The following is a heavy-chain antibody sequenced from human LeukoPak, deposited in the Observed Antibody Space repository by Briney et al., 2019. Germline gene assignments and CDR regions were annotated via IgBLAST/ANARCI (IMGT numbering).Heavy chain of an antibody. D-gene: IGHD6-19*01. Sequence: KTGGSLRLSCAASGFTFNSHSMNWVRQAPGKGLEWVPSVGSSSTYIFYADSVKGRFTISRDNAKNSLYLHMSSLRAEDTAVYYCAKDEIGAVAGLLDYWGQGILVTVSS. CDR2: VGSSSTYI. V-gene: IGHV3-21*01. CDR3: AKDEIGAVAGLLDY. J-gene: IGHJ4*02. CDR1: GFTFNSHS.